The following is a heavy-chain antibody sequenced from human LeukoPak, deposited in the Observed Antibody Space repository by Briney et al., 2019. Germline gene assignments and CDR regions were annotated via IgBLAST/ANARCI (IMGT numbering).Heavy chain of an antibody. CDR2: MNPQSGSA. J-gene: IGHJ5*02. D-gene: IGHD1-1*01. Sequence: GASVKVSCKASGYTFTSNDINWVRQATGQGLEWMGWMNPQSGSAGYAQKFQGRVTMTWDTSISTAYMELSSLTSDDTAVYYCARIPQRVPHNWFDPWGQGTLVTVSS. CDR3: ARIPQRVPHNWFDP. CDR1: GYTFTSND. V-gene: IGHV1-8*01.